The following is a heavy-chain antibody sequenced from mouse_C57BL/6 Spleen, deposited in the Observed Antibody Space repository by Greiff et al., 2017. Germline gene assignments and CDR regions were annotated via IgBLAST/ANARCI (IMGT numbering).Heavy chain of an antibody. D-gene: IGHD1-1*01. V-gene: IGHV2-2*01. Sequence: QVQLQQSGPGLVQPSQCLSISCTVSGFSLTSYGVHWVRQSPGKGLEWLGVIWSGGSTDYNAAFISRLSISKDNSISQAFFKMNSRQADDTAIYYCASPNYCGSSYDYFAYWGQGTLVTVSA. J-gene: IGHJ3*01. CDR2: IWSGGST. CDR1: GFSLTSYG. CDR3: ASPNYCGSSYDYFAY.